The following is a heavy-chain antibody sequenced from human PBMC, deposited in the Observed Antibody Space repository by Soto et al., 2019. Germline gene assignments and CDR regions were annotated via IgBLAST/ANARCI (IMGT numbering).Heavy chain of an antibody. CDR3: AKDQDSSGYQVFDY. J-gene: IGHJ4*02. CDR1: GFTFSSYA. V-gene: IGHV3-64*04. Sequence: GGSLRLSCSASGFTFSSYAMHWVRQAPGKGLEYVSSISTNGGSTHYADSVKGRFTISRDNSKNTLYLQMNSLRAEDTAVYYCAKDQDSSGYQVFDYWGQGTLVTVSS. CDR2: ISTNGGST. D-gene: IGHD3-22*01.